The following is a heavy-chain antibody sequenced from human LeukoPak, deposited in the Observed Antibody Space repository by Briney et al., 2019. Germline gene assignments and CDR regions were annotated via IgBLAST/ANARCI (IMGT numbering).Heavy chain of an antibody. Sequence: PGGSLRLSCAASGFTFSSYSMNWVRQAPGQGLEWVSSISSSSGYIWYVDSVKGRFTISRDNAKNSLYLQMNSLRAEDTAVYYCASLTTDYYYYYMDVWGKGTTVTVSS. D-gene: IGHD3-22*01. CDR1: GFTFSSYS. CDR3: ASLTTDYYYYYMDV. CDR2: ISSSSGYI. J-gene: IGHJ6*03. V-gene: IGHV3-21*01.